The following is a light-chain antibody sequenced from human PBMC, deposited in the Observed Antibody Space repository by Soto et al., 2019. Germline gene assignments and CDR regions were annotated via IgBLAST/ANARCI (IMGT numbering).Light chain of an antibody. CDR1: SSNIGSNT. CDR3: AAWDDSLNAYV. CDR2: SNN. Sequence: QSVLTQPPSAFGTPGQRVTISFFGSSSNIGSNTVNWYQQLPGTAPKLLIYSNNQRPSGVPDRSSGSKSGTSASLAISGLQSEDEADYYCAAWDDSLNAYVFGTGTKVTVL. V-gene: IGLV1-44*01. J-gene: IGLJ1*01.